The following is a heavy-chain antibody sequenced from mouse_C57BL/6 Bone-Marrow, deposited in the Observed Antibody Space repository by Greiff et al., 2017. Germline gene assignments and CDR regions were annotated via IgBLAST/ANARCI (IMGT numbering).Heavy chain of an antibody. Sequence: VQLQQSGAELARPGASVKLSCKASGYTFTSYGISWVKQRTGQGLEWIGEIYPRSGNTYYNEKFKGKATLTADKSSSTAYKELRSLTSEDSAVYFCARRGDYDSSYAIDYWGQGTSVTVSS. V-gene: IGHV1-81*01. D-gene: IGHD1-1*01. CDR1: GYTFTSYG. CDR3: ARRGDYDSSYAIDY. J-gene: IGHJ4*01. CDR2: IYPRSGNT.